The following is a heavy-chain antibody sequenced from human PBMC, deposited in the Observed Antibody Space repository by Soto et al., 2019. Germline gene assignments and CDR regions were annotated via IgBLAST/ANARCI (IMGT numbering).Heavy chain of an antibody. Sequence: GGSLRLSCAASGFTFSSYSMNWVRQAPGKGLEWVSSIGRSSSTIYYADSVKGRFTISRDNAKSSLDLLMNSLKAEDTAVYYCARDWSYSFDFWGQGTLVTVSS. D-gene: IGHD4-4*01. V-gene: IGHV3-48*01. CDR1: GFTFSSYS. CDR2: IGRSSSTI. J-gene: IGHJ5*01. CDR3: ARDWSYSFDF.